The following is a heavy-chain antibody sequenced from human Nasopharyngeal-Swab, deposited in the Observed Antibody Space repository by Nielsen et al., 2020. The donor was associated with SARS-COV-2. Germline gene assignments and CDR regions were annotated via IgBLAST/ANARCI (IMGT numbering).Heavy chain of an antibody. CDR3: VLGGDFDY. CDR2: INHRGST. CDR1: GGSINGGDYY. J-gene: IGHJ4*02. V-gene: IGHV4-34*01. Sequence: SETLSLTCTVSGGSINGGDYYWTWIRQPPGKGLEWIGEINHRGSTNYNLPLKSRLTMSTDTSKTQFSLKLTSVTAADTAVYYCVLGGDFDYWGQGTLVTVSS.